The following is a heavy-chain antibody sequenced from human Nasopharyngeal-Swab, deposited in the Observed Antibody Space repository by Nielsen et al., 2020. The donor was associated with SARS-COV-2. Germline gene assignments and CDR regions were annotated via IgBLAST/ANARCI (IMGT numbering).Heavy chain of an antibody. Sequence: ASVKVSCKASGYTFTNFYLHWVRQAPGQGLEWMGIIHPSGGSTAYAQKLQGRVIMTTDTSTSTVYMELSSLRSEDTAVYYCARSKISWYTRTWQDDYWGQGTLVTVSS. CDR2: IHPSGGST. D-gene: IGHD6-13*01. CDR3: ARSKISWYTRTWQDDY. CDR1: GYTFTNFY. J-gene: IGHJ4*02. V-gene: IGHV1-46*04.